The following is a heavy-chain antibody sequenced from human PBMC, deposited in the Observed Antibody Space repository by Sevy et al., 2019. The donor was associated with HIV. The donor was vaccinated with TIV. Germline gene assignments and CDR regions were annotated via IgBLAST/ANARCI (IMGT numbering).Heavy chain of an antibody. Sequence: GESLKISCAASGFTFSSYSMNWVRQAPGKGLEWVSSISSSSSYIYYADSVKGRFTISRDNAKSSLYLQMNSLRAEDTAVYYCASYFTEAYGMDVWGQGTTVTVSS. J-gene: IGHJ6*02. CDR2: ISSSSSYI. V-gene: IGHV3-21*01. D-gene: IGHD1-26*01. CDR3: ASYFTEAYGMDV. CDR1: GFTFSSYS.